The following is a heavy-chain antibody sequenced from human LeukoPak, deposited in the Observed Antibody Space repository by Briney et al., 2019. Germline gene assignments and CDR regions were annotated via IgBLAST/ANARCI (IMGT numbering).Heavy chain of an antibody. V-gene: IGHV4-61*01. D-gene: IGHD5-18*01. J-gene: IGHJ4*02. CDR3: ARVLRAASWRSYDY. CDR1: GGSVSSGSHP. CDR2: SSNSGCT. Sequence: SETLSLTCTVSGGSVSSGSHPWSWIRQPPGKGLEWIGYSSNSGCTNCNPSLESRVTISVDTSKNRISLRLTSVTAADTAVYYCARVLRAASWRSYDYWGQGSLVTVSS.